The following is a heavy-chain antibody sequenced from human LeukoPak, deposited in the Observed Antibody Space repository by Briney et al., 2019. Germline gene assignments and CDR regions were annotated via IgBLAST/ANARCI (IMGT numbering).Heavy chain of an antibody. CDR1: GGSFSGYY. Sequence: SETLSLTCAVYGGSFSGYYWSWIRQPPGKGLEWIGYIYYSGSTNYNPSLKSRVTISVDTSKNQFSLKLSSVTAADTAVYYCARRGSVGASTFFDYWGQGTLVTVSS. CDR2: IYYSGST. V-gene: IGHV4-59*08. J-gene: IGHJ4*02. CDR3: ARRGSVGASTFFDY. D-gene: IGHD1-26*01.